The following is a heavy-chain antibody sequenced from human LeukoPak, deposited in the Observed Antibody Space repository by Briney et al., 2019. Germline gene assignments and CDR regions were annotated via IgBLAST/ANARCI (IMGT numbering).Heavy chain of an antibody. Sequence: GSLRLSCAASAFAFSTYGMHWVRQAPGKGLEWVAVISSDGGNRYYADSVKGRFTISRDNSKNTLFLQMNSLRVEDTAVYYCAKELSGGVGYWGQGTLVTVSS. D-gene: IGHD2-8*02. CDR2: ISSDGGNR. CDR1: AFAFSTYG. J-gene: IGHJ4*02. V-gene: IGHV3-30*18. CDR3: AKELSGGVGY.